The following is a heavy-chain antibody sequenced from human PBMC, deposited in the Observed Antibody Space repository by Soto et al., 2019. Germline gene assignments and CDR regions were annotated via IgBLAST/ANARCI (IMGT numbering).Heavy chain of an antibody. CDR2: THHSGST. J-gene: IGHJ4*02. V-gene: IGHV4-34*01. Sequence: SETLSLTCAVYGGSFSGNYLGWIRQPPGKGLEWIGETHHSGSTAYNPSLKSRVTISVDTSRNQFSLKLNSVTTADTAVYYCARTTAAIHLNYWSQGTLVTVSS. CDR1: GGSFSGNY. D-gene: IGHD2-21*02. CDR3: ARTTAAIHLNY.